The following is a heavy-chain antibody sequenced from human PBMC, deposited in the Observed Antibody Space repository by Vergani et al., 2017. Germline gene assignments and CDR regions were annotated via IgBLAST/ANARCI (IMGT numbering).Heavy chain of an antibody. J-gene: IGHJ4*02. CDR3: ARTWSGYGGNFRR. CDR2: ISSSSSYI. D-gene: IGHD4-23*01. CDR1: GFTFSSYS. V-gene: IGHV3-21*04. Sequence: VQLVESGGGLVKPGGSLRLSCAASGFTFSSYSMNWVRQAPGKGLEWVSSISSSSSYIYYADSVKGRFTISRDNAKNSLYLQMNSLRAEDTAVYYCARTWSGYGGNFRRWGQGTLVTVSS.